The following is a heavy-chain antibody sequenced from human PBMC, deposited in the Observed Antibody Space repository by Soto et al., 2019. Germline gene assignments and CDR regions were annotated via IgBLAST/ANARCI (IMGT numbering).Heavy chain of an antibody. CDR3: ARGRYRRYGY. Sequence: QVQLQQWGAGLLKPSETLSLTCAVYGGSFSGYYWSWIRQPPGKGLEWIGEINHSGSTNYNPSLKTRGTISVDTSKNQFALKLSSVTAADTAVYYCARGRYRRYGYWGQGTLVTVSS. D-gene: IGHD1-20*01. V-gene: IGHV4-34*01. J-gene: IGHJ4*02. CDR2: INHSGST. CDR1: GGSFSGYY.